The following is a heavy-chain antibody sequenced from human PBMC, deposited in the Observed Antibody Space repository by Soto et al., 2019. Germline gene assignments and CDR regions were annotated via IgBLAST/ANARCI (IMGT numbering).Heavy chain of an antibody. CDR2: ISAYNGNT. CDR3: ARVAWELLGFDYYYYGMDV. D-gene: IGHD1-26*01. Sequence: ASVKVSCKASVYTFTSYGISWVRQAPGQGLEWMGWISAYNGNTNYAQKLQGRVTMTTDTSTSTAYMELRSLRSDDTAVYYCARVAWELLGFDYYYYGMDVWGQGTTVTVSS. CDR1: VYTFTSYG. J-gene: IGHJ6*02. V-gene: IGHV1-18*01.